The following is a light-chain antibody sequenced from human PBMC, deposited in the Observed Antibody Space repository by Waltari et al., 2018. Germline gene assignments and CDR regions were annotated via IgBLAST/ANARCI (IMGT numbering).Light chain of an antibody. J-gene: IGKJ2*01. V-gene: IGKV3-11*01. CDR3: QQRSSRPAT. CDR2: DAS. CDR1: QSFSSS. Sequence: EIVLTQSPATLSLSPVERATLSCRASQSFSSSLAWYQQKPGQAPRLLIYDASDRATGIPARFSGSGSGTDFTLTISSLQPEDFAVYYCQQRSSRPATFGQGTKLEIK.